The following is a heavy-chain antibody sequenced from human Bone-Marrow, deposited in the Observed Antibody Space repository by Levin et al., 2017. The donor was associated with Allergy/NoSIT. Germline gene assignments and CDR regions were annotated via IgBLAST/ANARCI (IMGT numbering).Heavy chain of an antibody. CDR2: AYSGGDI. CDR3: TRGGSWYGAFDP. Sequence: GGSLRLSCAASGFTVSSNFLSWVRQAPGKGLEWVSVAYSGGDIYYANSVKGRFTVSRDDSKNTLYLQMNSLTVEDTAVYYCTRGGSWYGAFDPWGQGTLVTVSS. D-gene: IGHD6-13*01. CDR1: GFTVSSNF. J-gene: IGHJ5*02. V-gene: IGHV3-53*01.